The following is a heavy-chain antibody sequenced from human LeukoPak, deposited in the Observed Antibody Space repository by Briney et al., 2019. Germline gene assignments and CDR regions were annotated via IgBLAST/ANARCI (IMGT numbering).Heavy chain of an antibody. D-gene: IGHD4-17*01. CDR1: GFTFTSYA. Sequence: GGSLRLSCAASGFTFTSYATGWVRQAPGKGLEWVSSVSGSGDGTYYADSAKGRFTISRDNSKKTLDLHMDSLRAEDTAVYYCAKERLGGNYGDYAVDYWGQGTMVTVSS. J-gene: IGHJ4*02. CDR2: VSGSGDGT. V-gene: IGHV3-23*01. CDR3: AKERLGGNYGDYAVDY.